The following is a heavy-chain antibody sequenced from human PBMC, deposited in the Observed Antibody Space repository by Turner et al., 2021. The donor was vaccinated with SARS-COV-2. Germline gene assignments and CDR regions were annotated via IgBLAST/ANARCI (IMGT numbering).Heavy chain of an antibody. V-gene: IGHV1-46*03. D-gene: IGHD1-26*01. CDR3: ARGDVVGADFDF. Sequence: QVQLLQSGAEVTKPVASVKVSCKAPGYIFTNYYMHWVRQAPGQGLEWMGIINGRGDVTGYAEKFQGRVTMTTDTSTRTVYMKVKSLRSDDTAVYFCARGDVVGADFDFWGQGTLVTVSP. J-gene: IGHJ4*02. CDR1: GYIFTNYY. CDR2: INGRGDVT.